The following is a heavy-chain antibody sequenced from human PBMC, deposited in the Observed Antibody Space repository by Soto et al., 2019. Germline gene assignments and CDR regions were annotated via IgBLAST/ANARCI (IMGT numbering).Heavy chain of an antibody. Sequence: GASVKVSSKASRYTFTSYCISWVRQAPGQGLEWMGWISAYNGNTNYAQKLQGRVTMTTDTSTSTAYMELRSLRSDDTAVYYCARELNSRPYPRFDPWGQGTLVTVSS. D-gene: IGHD6-13*01. CDR3: ARELNSRPYPRFDP. CDR2: ISAYNGNT. J-gene: IGHJ5*02. V-gene: IGHV1-18*01. CDR1: RYTFTSYC.